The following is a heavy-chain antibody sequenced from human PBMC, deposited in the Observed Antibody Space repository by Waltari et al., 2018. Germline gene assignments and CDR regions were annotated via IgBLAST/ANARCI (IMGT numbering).Heavy chain of an antibody. Sequence: QVQLVQSGAEVKKPGASVKVSCKASGYTFTGYYMHWVRQAPGQGLEWMGRINPNSGGTNYAQKFQGRVTMTRDTSISTAYMELSRLRSDDTAVYYCARVRGPVTNGVAARPFDPWGQGTLVTVSS. D-gene: IGHD6-6*01. V-gene: IGHV1-2*06. CDR1: GYTFTGYY. CDR3: ARVRGPVTNGVAARPFDP. CDR2: INPNSGGT. J-gene: IGHJ5*02.